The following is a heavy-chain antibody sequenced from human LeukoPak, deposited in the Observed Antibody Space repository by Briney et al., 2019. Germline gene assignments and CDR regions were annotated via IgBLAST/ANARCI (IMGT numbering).Heavy chain of an antibody. CDR2: INPNSGGT. CDR1: GYTFTDYY. D-gene: IGHD3-16*01. Sequence: GASVKVSCKASGYTFTDYYMHWVRQAPGQGLEWLGWINPNSGGTNYAQKFQGRVTMTRDTSISTAYMELSRLRSDDTAVYYCARVMITFGGVITGFDYWGQGTLVTVSS. CDR3: ARVMITFGGVITGFDY. V-gene: IGHV1-2*02. J-gene: IGHJ4*02.